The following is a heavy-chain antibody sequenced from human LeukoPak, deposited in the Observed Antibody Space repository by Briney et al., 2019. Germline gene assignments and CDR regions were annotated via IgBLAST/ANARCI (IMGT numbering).Heavy chain of an antibody. CDR3: ARVAEYYYYYYMDV. D-gene: IGHD6-19*01. J-gene: IGHJ6*03. V-gene: IGHV4-59*01. CDR2: IYYSGST. Sequence: PSETLSLTCTVSGGSISSYYWSWIRQPPGKGLEWIGYIYYSGSTNYNPSLKSRVTISVDTSKNQFSLKLSSVTAADTAVYYCARVAEYYYYYYMDVWGKGTTVTVSS. CDR1: GGSISSYY.